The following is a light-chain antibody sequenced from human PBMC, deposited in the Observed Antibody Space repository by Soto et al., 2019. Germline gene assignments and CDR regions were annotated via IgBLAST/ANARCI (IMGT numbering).Light chain of an antibody. CDR2: GAS. Sequence: EIVMTQSPATLSESPGERATLSCRAGQSVSSNLAWYQQKPGQAPRLLIYGASTRATGIPARFSGSGSGTEFTLTISSLQSEDFAVYYCQQYNNWPPWTFGQGTKVEIQ. CDR3: QQYNNWPPWT. CDR1: QSVSSN. J-gene: IGKJ1*01. V-gene: IGKV3-15*01.